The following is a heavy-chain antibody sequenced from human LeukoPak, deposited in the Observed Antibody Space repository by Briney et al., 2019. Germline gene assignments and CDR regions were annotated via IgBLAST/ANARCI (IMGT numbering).Heavy chain of an antibody. CDR1: GFTFSTYA. CDR3: AKGSLYDSSGYYYPDY. V-gene: IGHV3-23*01. CDR2: ISGSGGGT. J-gene: IGHJ4*02. D-gene: IGHD3-22*01. Sequence: GGSLRLSCAASGFTFSTYAMSWVRQAPGKGLEWVSGISGSGGGTYYADSVKGRFTISRDNFKNTLYLQMNSLRAEDTAVYYCAKGSLYDSSGYYYPDYWGQGTLVTVSS.